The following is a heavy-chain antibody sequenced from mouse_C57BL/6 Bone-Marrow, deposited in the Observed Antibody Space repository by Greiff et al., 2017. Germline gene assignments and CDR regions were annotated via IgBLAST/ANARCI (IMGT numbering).Heavy chain of an antibody. CDR2: IDPENGDT. V-gene: IGHV14-4*01. J-gene: IGHJ3*01. D-gene: IGHD2-3*01. Sequence: VQLQQSGAELVRPGASVKLSCTASGFNIKDDYMHWVKQRPEQGLEWIGWIDPENGDTEYASKFQGKATITADTSSNTAYLQLSSLTSEDTAVYYCTTEDGWFAYWGQGTLVTVSA. CDR3: TTEDGWFAY. CDR1: GFNIKDDY.